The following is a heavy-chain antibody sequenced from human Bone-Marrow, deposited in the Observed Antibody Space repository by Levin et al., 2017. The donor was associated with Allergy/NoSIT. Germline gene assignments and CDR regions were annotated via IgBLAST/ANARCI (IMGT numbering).Heavy chain of an antibody. Sequence: QAGGSLRLSCAASGFTFRGYAMSWVRQAPGKGLEWVSGISNSGGTPYLADSVKGRFAISRDNLNNTVYLQMNSLRPEDTAVYYCAKGDTAGYRMYFDSWGQGTPVTVAS. D-gene: IGHD3-16*02. J-gene: IGHJ4*02. V-gene: IGHV3-23*01. CDR1: GFTFRGYA. CDR3: AKGDTAGYRMYFDS. CDR2: ISNSGGTP.